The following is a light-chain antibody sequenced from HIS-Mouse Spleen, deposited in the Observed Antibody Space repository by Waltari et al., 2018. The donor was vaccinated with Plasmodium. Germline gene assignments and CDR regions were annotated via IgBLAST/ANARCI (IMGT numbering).Light chain of an antibody. J-gene: IGKJ3*01. Sequence: EIVMTQSPATLSVSPGERATLSCRASQSVSSNLAWYQQKPGQAPRHLIYGASTRATGIPARFIGSGSGTEFTLTISSLQSEDVAVYYCQQYNNWSFTFGPGTKVDIK. V-gene: IGKV3-15*01. CDR3: QQYNNWSFT. CDR2: GAS. CDR1: QSVSSN.